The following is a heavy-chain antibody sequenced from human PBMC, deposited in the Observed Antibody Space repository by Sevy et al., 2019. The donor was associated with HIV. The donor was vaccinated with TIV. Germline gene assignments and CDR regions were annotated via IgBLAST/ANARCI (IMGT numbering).Heavy chain of an antibody. J-gene: IGHJ4*02. V-gene: IGHV1-46*03. CDR1: GYTFTSYY. CDR2: INPSGRST. D-gene: IGHD3-22*01. Sequence: ASVKVSCKASGYTFTSYYMHWVRQAPGQGLEWMEIINPSGRSTSYAQKFQGRVTMTRDTSTSTVYMELSSLRSEDTAVYYCARGTYSGYDPYYDDSSGYSRIFDYWGQGTLVTVSS. CDR3: ARGTYSGYDPYYDDSSGYSRIFDY.